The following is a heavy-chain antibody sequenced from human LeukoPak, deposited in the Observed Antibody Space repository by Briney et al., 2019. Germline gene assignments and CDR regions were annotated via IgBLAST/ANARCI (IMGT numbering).Heavy chain of an antibody. CDR2: INPNSGGT. J-gene: IGHJ4*02. CDR1: GFTFTGYY. CDR3: ARDAYYYGSGSYLLAGY. D-gene: IGHD3-10*01. V-gene: IGHV1-2*02. Sequence: ASVKVSCKASGFTFTGYYMHWVRQAPGQGLEWMGWINPNSGGTNYAQKFQGRVTMTRDTSISTAYMELSRLTSDDTAVYYCARDAYYYGSGSYLLAGYWGQGTLVTVSS.